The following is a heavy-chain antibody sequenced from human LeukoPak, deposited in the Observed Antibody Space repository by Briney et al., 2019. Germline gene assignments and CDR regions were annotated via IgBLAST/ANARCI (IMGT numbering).Heavy chain of an antibody. J-gene: IGHJ4*02. CDR3: ARGGIAARPSDS. CDR2: VYSGGET. V-gene: IGHV3-66*01. D-gene: IGHD6-6*01. Sequence: PGGSLRLSCAASGFTVSSDYITWVRRAPGKGLEWVSVVYSGGETYYAESVKGRFTVSRDNSKNTVYLQMNSLRAEDTAVYFCARGGIAARPSDSWGQGTLVTVSS. CDR1: GFTVSSDY.